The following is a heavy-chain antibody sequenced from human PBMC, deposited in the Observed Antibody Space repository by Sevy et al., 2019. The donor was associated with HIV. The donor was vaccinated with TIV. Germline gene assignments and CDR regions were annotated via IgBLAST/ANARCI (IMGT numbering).Heavy chain of an antibody. CDR2: IKSKIDGGKI. V-gene: IGHV3-15*01. Sequence: GGSLRLSCAASGFTFGNVWMSWVRQAPGKGLEWVGRIKSKIDGGKIDYAAPVKVRFTISRDDSKNTLYLQMNSLKTEDTAVYYCTTEAVDCSTTTCSFATDVWGQGTTVTVSS. D-gene: IGHD2-2*01. J-gene: IGHJ6*02. CDR3: TTEAVDCSTTTCSFATDV. CDR1: GFTFGNVW.